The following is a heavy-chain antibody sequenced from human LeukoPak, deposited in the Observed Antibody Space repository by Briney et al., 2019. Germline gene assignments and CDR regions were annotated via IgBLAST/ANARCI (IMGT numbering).Heavy chain of an antibody. D-gene: IGHD2-8*01. Sequence: GGSLRLSCAASGFTFNKYWMNWVRQAPGKGLQWVANIKQDGSEKYYVDSVKGRFAISRDNAKNSLYLQMNSLRAEDTAVYSCFTRNGSFDFWGQGTLVTVSS. J-gene: IGHJ4*02. V-gene: IGHV3-7*01. CDR3: FTRNGSFDF. CDR1: GFTFNKYW. CDR2: IKQDGSEK.